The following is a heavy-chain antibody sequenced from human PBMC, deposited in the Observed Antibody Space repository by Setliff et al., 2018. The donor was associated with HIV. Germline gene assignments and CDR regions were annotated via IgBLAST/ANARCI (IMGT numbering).Heavy chain of an antibody. CDR1: GYTLTTYG. CDR3: ARVGSYWSTFDY. V-gene: IGHV7-4-1*02. Sequence: GASVKVSCKVSGYTLTTYGISWVRQAPGQGPEWMGWINTETGNPMYAQGFTGRFVFSLDTSVSTAYLQINSLKAEDTAMYYCARVGSYWSTFDYWGQGALVTVSS. D-gene: IGHD1-26*01. J-gene: IGHJ4*02. CDR2: INTETGNP.